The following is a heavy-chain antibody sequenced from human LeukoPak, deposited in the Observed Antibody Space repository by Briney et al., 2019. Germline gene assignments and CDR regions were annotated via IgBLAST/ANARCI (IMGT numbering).Heavy chain of an antibody. CDR1: GFTFSSYE. CDR3: ARDGTTVTQYYFDY. CDR2: ISSSGGNR. V-gene: IGHV3-48*03. D-gene: IGHD4-17*01. J-gene: IGHJ4*02. Sequence: PGGSLRLSCVASGFTFSSYEMNWVRQAPGKGLEWVSYISSSGGNRYYADSVKGRFTISRDNAKNSLYPQMNSLRAEDTAVYYCARDGTTVTQYYFDYWGQGTPVTVSS.